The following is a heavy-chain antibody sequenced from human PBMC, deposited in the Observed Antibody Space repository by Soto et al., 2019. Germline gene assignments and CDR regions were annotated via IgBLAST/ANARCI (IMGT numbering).Heavy chain of an antibody. CDR1: GFRLSDYE. CDR3: AISSVWFEADAFHL. CDR2: ISRSGDTI. V-gene: IGHV3-11*01. J-gene: IGHJ3*01. D-gene: IGHD3-22*01. Sequence: PGGSLRLSCAVSGFRLSDYEMSWIRQAPGKWPEWVSFISRSGDTIYYVDSVKGRFSISRDNAKNSVYLQVRSLRVEDTAAYFCAISSVWFEADAFHLCGQGXMLTV.